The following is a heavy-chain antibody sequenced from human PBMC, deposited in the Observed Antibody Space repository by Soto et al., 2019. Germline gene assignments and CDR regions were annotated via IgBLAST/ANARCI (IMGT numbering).Heavy chain of an antibody. Sequence: GGSLRLSCAASGFTFSSYSMNWVRQAPGKGLEWVSSISSSSGYIYYADSVKGRFTISRDNAKNSLYLQMNSLRAEDTAVYYCASSPDGGIVVVPAATESWGQGTLVTVSS. CDR3: ASSPDGGIVVVPAATES. D-gene: IGHD2-2*01. J-gene: IGHJ5*02. CDR2: ISSSSGYI. V-gene: IGHV3-21*01. CDR1: GFTFSSYS.